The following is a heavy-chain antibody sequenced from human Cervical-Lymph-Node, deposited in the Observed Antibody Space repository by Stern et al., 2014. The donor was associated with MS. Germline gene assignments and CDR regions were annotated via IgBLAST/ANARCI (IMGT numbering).Heavy chain of an antibody. CDR1: GFTFRSYS. Sequence: VQLEESGGGLVKPGGSLRLSCAASGFTFRSYSMNWVRQAPGKGLEWVSLISSGSTYKYYADSVKGRFTISRDNTKNSLFLQMNSLRAEDTAVYYCARDGDYSDSSGYCDYWGQGTLVTVSS. J-gene: IGHJ4*02. CDR2: ISSGSTYK. CDR3: ARDGDYSDSSGYCDY. D-gene: IGHD3-22*01. V-gene: IGHV3-21*01.